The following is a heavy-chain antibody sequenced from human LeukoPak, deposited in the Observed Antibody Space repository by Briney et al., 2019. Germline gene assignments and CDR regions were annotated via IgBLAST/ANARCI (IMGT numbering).Heavy chain of an antibody. CDR3: ARGGHRQKEF. J-gene: IGHJ4*02. CDR2: IKPDGSGK. Sequence: GGSLRLSCAASGFTFSNNWMTWVRQSPGKGLEWVAIIKPDGSGKYHVDSVKGRFTISRDNAKNSLYLQMSSLRAEDTAVYYCARGGHRQKEFWGQGTLVTVSS. CDR1: GFTFSNNW. D-gene: IGHD3-10*01. V-gene: IGHV3-7*01.